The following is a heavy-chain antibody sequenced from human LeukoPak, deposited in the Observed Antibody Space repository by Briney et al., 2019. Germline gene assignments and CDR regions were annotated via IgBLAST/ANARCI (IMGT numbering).Heavy chain of an antibody. J-gene: IGHJ4*01. D-gene: IGHD2-2*01. Sequence: GGSLRLSCAASGFGMHWVRQAPGKGLQWVAFIRYDESDKKYEASVKGRFTISRDNSKGTVSLQMYSLRVEDTAVYFCATQFYASGNHYNPIHYWGHGTLVTASS. CDR1: GFG. V-gene: IGHV3-30*02. CDR3: ATQFYASGNHYNPIHY. CDR2: IRYDESDK.